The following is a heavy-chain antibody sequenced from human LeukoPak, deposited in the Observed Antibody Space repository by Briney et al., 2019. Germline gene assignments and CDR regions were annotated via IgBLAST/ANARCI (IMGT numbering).Heavy chain of an antibody. CDR1: GYSFTSYW. CDR3: ARRGFNYNYYFDD. Sequence: KPGESLKISCKGSGYSFTSYWIGWVRQMPGKGLEWVGIIYPGDFDTRYSPSFQGQVTISADKSISTAYLQWSSLKASDTAMYYCARRGFNYNYYFDDWGQGTLVTVSS. D-gene: IGHD3-10*01. V-gene: IGHV5-51*01. J-gene: IGHJ4*02. CDR2: IYPGDFDT.